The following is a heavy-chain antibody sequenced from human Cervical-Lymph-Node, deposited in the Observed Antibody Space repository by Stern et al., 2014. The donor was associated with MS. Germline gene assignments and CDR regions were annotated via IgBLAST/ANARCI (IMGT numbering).Heavy chain of an antibody. CDR1: GYTFTSYD. J-gene: IGHJ4*02. CDR2: MNPNSGNT. D-gene: IGHD1-26*01. CDR3: ARVEIVGASDLHY. V-gene: IGHV1-8*01. Sequence: MQLVESGAEVKKPGASVKVSCKASGYTFTSYDIHWVRQATGQGLEWMGWMNPNSGNTGYAQRFQGRVTMTRNTSISTAYMELSSLRSEDTAVYYCARVEIVGASDLHYWGQGTLVTVSS.